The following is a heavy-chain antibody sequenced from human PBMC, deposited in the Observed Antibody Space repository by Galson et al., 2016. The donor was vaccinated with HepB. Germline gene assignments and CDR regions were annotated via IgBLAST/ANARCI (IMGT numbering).Heavy chain of an antibody. D-gene: IGHD3-16*02. CDR1: GFMFSTYW. Sequence: SLRFSCAASGFMFSTYWMTWVRQAPGKGLEWVANINQDGSEKYHVDSVKGRFTISKDNGKNSLFLQLNSLRAEDTAVYYCARDAGYHQIDYWGQGTLVTVSS. J-gene: IGHJ4*02. V-gene: IGHV3-7*03. CDR2: INQDGSEK. CDR3: ARDAGYHQIDY.